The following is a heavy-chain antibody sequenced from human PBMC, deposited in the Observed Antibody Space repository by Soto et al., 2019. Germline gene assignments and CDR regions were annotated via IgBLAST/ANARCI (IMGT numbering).Heavy chain of an antibody. J-gene: IGHJ4*02. CDR1: GYTFTSYD. V-gene: IGHV1-8*01. CDR3: ARGRTKPKGKYQAALRDY. D-gene: IGHD6-6*01. Sequence: ASVKVSCKASGYTFTSYDINWVRQATGQGLEWMGWMNPNSGNTGYAQKFQGRVTMTRNTSISTAYMELSSLRSEDTAVYYCARGRTKPKGKYQAALRDYWGQGTLVTVSS. CDR2: MNPNSGNT.